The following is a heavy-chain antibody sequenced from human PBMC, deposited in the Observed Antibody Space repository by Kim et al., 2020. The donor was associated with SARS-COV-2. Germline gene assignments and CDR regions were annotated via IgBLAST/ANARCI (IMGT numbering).Heavy chain of an antibody. Sequence: SETLSLTCAVYGGSFSGYYWSWIRQPPGKGLEWIGEINHSGSTNYNPSLKSRVTISVDTSKNQFSLKLSSVTAADTAVYYCARGGLKAYYGMDVWGQGTTVTVSS. J-gene: IGHJ6*02. CDR1: GGSFSGYY. CDR3: ARGGLKAYYGMDV. V-gene: IGHV4-34*01. CDR2: INHSGST.